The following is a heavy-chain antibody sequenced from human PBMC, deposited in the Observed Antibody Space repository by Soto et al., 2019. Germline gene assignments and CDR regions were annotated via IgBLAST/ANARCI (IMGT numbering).Heavy chain of an antibody. CDR1: GYSFTSYW. D-gene: IGHD2-15*01. V-gene: IGHV5-10-1*01. CDR2: IDPSDSYT. CDR3: DRSIVVRNYYYYGMDV. Sequence: GESLKISCKGSGYSFTSYWISWVRQMPGKGLEWMGRIDPSDSYTNYSPSFQGHVTISADKSISTAYLQWSSLKASDTAMYYCDRSIVVRNYYYYGMDVWGQGTTVTVSS. J-gene: IGHJ6*02.